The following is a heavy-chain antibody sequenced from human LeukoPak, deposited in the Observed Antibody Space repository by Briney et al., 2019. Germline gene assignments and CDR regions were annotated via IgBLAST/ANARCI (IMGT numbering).Heavy chain of an antibody. J-gene: IGHJ4*02. CDR3: ASFGDCSSTSCLSFDF. V-gene: IGHV3-21*01. D-gene: IGHD2-2*01. CDR2: ISSGSSYI. CDR1: GFTFSRSS. Sequence: GGSLRLSCAASGFTFSRSSMNWVRQAPGKGLEWVSSISSGSSYIYYTDSVKGRFTISRDNAKNSLYLQMNSLRAEDTAVYYCASFGDCSSTSCLSFDFWGQGTLVTVSS.